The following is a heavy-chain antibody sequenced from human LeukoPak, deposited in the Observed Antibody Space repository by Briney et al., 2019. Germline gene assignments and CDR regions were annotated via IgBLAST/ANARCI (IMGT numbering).Heavy chain of an antibody. CDR1: GGSISSYY. CDR3: AREGPRGGGNWAHDAFDM. J-gene: IGHJ3*02. Sequence: SETLSPTCTVSGGSISSYYWSWIRQPPGKGLEWIGYIYYTGSTYYNPSLKSRVTISVDTSKNQLSLKLSSVTAADTAVYYCAREGPRGGGNWAHDAFDMWGRGTMVTVSS. CDR2: IYYTGST. D-gene: IGHD1-1*01. V-gene: IGHV4-59*01.